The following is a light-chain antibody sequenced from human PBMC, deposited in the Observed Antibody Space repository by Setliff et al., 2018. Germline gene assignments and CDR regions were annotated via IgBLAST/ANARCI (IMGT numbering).Light chain of an antibody. CDR2: GAS. CDR3: QQYVTWPRT. CDR1: QSVSIN. J-gene: IGKJ1*01. V-gene: IGKV3-15*01. Sequence: EMVMTQSPASLSVSPGERATLSCRASQSVSINLAWYQQKPGQAPRLLIYGASTRATGIPARFSGSGSGTDFTLTISGMQSEDFAVYYCQQYVTWPRTFGQGTKVDIK.